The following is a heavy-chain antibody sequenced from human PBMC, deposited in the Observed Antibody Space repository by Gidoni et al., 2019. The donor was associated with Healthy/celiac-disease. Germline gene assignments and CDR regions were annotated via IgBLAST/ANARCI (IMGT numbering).Heavy chain of an antibody. V-gene: IGHV4-31*03. CDR2: IYYSGST. D-gene: IGHD5-18*01. J-gene: IGHJ4*02. Sequence: QVQLQESGPGLGTPSQTLSLTCTVSGGSISSGGYYWSWIRQHPGKGLEWIGYIYYSGSTYYNPSLKSRVTISVDTSKNQFSLKLSSVTAADTAVYYCARDLVGSYGHYFDYWGQGTLVTVSS. CDR3: ARDLVGSYGHYFDY. CDR1: GGSISSGGYY.